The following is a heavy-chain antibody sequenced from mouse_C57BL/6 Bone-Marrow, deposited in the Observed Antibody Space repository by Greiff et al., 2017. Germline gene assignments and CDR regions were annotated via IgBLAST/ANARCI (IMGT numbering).Heavy chain of an antibody. CDR2: IWRGGST. D-gene: IGHD2-5*01. CDR3: ATAYYSNYGFAY. J-gene: IGHJ3*01. CDR1: GFSLTSYG. V-gene: IGHV2-5*01. Sequence: VKLVESGPGLVQPSQSLSITCTVSGFSLTSYGVHWVRQSPGKGLEWLGVIWRGGSTDYNAAFMSRLSITKDNSKSQVFFKRNSLQADDTAIYYCATAYYSNYGFAYWGQGTLVTVSA.